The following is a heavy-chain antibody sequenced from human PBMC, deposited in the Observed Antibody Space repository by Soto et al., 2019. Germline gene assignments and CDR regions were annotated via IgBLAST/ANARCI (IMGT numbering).Heavy chain of an antibody. CDR1: GFTFSGYR. CDR3: AKFAEPGYSSIWYYFEY. J-gene: IGHJ4*02. V-gene: IGHV3-21*06. CDR2: ISSRSTNI. D-gene: IGHD6-19*01. Sequence: XGSLSLSCVGAGFTFSGYRMAWVRQAPGMGLEWVASISSRSTNIDYADSVKGRFTISRDNAKNLVSLQMSSLRGEDTALYYCAKFAEPGYSSIWYYFEYWGQGSPVTVSS.